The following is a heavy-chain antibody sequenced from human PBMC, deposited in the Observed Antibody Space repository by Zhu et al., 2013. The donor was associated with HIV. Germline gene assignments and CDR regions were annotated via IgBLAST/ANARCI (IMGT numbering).Heavy chain of an antibody. CDR2: INPKNGDT. CDR3: ARGGRSSAYGGKSWFFDY. D-gene: IGHD4-17*01. J-gene: IGHJ4*02. Sequence: QVQLVQSGAEVKKPGASVTVSCKASGYTFTKYYIHWVRQAPGQGLEWLGWINPKNGDTVYARKFQHRATMTSDTSVSTAYMELSSLRFEDTAVYYCARGGRSSAYGGKSWFFDYWGQGTQVTVSS. V-gene: IGHV1-2*02. CDR1: GYTFTKYY.